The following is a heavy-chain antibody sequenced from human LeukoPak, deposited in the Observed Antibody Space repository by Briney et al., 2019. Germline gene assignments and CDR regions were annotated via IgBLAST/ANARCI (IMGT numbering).Heavy chain of an antibody. Sequence: GGSLRLSCAASGFTFSSYAVNWVRQAPGRGLGWVAVISYDGSNKYYADSVKGRFTISRDNSKNTLYLQMNSLRAEDTAVYYCARDWGEYSSSSRYYYYYMDVWGKGTTVTVSS. J-gene: IGHJ6*03. CDR2: ISYDGSNK. D-gene: IGHD6-6*01. CDR3: ARDWGEYSSSSRYYYYYMDV. CDR1: GFTFSSYA. V-gene: IGHV3-30*04.